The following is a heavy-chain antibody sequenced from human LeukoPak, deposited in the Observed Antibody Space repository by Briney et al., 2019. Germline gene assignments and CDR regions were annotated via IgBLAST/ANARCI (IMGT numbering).Heavy chain of an antibody. Sequence: PGGSLRLSCAASGFTFSNAWVSWVRQAPGKGLEWVGRIKSKTDGGTTEYAAPMKGRFIISRDDSKNTLYLQMNSLKTEDTAVYYCTTDFYDSSGSPDWWGQGTLVTVSS. V-gene: IGHV3-15*01. CDR2: IKSKTDGGTT. CDR3: TTDFYDSSGSPDW. CDR1: GFTFSNAW. D-gene: IGHD3-22*01. J-gene: IGHJ4*02.